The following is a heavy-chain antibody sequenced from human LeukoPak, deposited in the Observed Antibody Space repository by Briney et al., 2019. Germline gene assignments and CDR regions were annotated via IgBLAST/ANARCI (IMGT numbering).Heavy chain of an antibody. V-gene: IGHV3-53*01. CDR1: GFTFSNNY. D-gene: IGHD1-1*01. J-gene: IGHJ4*02. CDR2: IYSGGST. Sequence: PGGSLRLSCAASGFTFSNNYMNWVRQAPGKGLEWVSVIYSGGSTYYADSVKGRFTISRDNSKSTLYLQMNSLRAEDTAVYYCARSLTTGYYFDYWGQGTLVTVSS. CDR3: ARSLTTGYYFDY.